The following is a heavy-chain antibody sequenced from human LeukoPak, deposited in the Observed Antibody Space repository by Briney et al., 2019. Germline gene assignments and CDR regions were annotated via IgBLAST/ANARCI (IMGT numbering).Heavy chain of an antibody. V-gene: IGHV4-59*02. CDR3: ARARYANAWYAFDL. J-gene: IGHJ3*01. CDR2: LSHSGSS. D-gene: IGHD2-2*01. CDR1: GGSVSSYY. Sequence: SETLSLTCTVSGGSVSSYYWSWIRRPPGRGLEWIAYLSHSGSSDSNPSLTSRVTTLVDTSKNQFSLKRTSVTAADTAVYYCARARYANAWYAFDLWCHGTMVTVSS.